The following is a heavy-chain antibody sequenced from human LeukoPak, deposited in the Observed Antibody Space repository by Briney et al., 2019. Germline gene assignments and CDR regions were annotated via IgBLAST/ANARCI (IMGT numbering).Heavy chain of an antibody. V-gene: IGHV4-59*08. CDR1: GGSISRYY. J-gene: IGHJ6*03. CDR3: ARGIVVVAQLGYYYYYMDV. CDR2: IHDTGTT. D-gene: IGHD2-15*01. Sequence: SETLPLTCTASGGSISRYYWSCIRQPPGKGLEWIGYIHDTGTTNYNPSLKSRVTISVDTSKNQFSLKLSSVTAADTAVYYCARGIVVVAQLGYYYYYMDVWGKGTTVTISS.